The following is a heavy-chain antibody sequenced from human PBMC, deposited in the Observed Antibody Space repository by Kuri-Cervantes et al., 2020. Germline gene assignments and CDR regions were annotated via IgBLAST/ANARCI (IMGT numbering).Heavy chain of an antibody. Sequence: ASVKVSCKASGYTFSSFAIHWVRQAPGQRLEWIGWIDAGNGKTKYSQNFQDRVTITRDTSASTAYMGLSSLRSEDTAVYYCARGVYTSGSYSAFDIWGQGTMVTVSS. CDR3: ARGVYTSGSYSAFDI. CDR1: GYTFSSFA. V-gene: IGHV1-3*01. D-gene: IGHD1-26*01. CDR2: IDAGNGKT. J-gene: IGHJ3*02.